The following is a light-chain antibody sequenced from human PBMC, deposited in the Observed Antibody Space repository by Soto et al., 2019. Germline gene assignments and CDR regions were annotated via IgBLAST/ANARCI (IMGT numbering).Light chain of an antibody. CDR3: QAWHSSTASVV. V-gene: IGLV3-1*01. J-gene: IGLJ2*01. CDR2: QDT. CDR1: KLGEKY. Sequence: SSELTQPPSVSVSPGQTASITCSGDKLGEKYACWYQQKPGQSPVLVIYQDTKRPSGIPERFSGSNSGNTATLTISGTQAMDEADYFCQAWHSSTASVVFGGGTKLTVL.